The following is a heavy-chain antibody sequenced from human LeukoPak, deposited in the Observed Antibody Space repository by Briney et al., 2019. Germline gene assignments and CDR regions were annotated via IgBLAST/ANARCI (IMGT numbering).Heavy chain of an antibody. Sequence: GGSLRLSCAASGFTFDDYAMHWVRQAPGKGLEWVSGISWNSGSIGYADSVKGRFTISRDNAKNSLYLQMNSLRAEDMALYYCAKDRVPLDYWGQGTLVTVSS. CDR1: GFTFDDYA. CDR2: ISWNSGSI. D-gene: IGHD2-2*01. J-gene: IGHJ4*02. CDR3: AKDRVPLDY. V-gene: IGHV3-9*03.